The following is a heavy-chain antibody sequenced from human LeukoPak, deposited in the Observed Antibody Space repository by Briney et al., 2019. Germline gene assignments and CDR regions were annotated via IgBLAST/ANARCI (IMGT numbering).Heavy chain of an antibody. J-gene: IGHJ2*01. Sequence: GGSLRLSCEVSGFSVRKNYMSWVRQAPGKGLEWVSILYSGGTTYSADSVKGRFTISRHNSKNTLYLQMNSLRAEDTAVYYCARHRWRSGYYRPRVYFDLWGRGTLVTVSS. D-gene: IGHD3-22*01. CDR3: ARHRWRSGYYRPRVYFDL. V-gene: IGHV3-53*04. CDR1: GFSVRKNY. CDR2: LYSGGTT.